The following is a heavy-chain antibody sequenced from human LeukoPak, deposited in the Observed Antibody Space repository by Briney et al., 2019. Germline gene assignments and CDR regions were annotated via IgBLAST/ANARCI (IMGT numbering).Heavy chain of an antibody. V-gene: IGHV4-59*01. CDR2: IYYSGST. Sequence: SETLSLTCTVSGGSISSYYWSWIRQPPGKGLEWIGYIYYSGSTNYNPSLKSRVTISVDTSKNQFSLKLSSVTAADTAVYYCARFQRIAAPPGWGQGTLVTVSS. CDR1: GGSISSYY. D-gene: IGHD6-6*01. CDR3: ARFQRIAAPPG. J-gene: IGHJ4*02.